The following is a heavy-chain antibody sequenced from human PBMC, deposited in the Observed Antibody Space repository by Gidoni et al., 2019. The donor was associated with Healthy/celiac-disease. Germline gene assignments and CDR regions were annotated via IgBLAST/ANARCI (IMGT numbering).Heavy chain of an antibody. CDR2: IYYSGST. D-gene: IGHD2-2*01. V-gene: IGHV4-39*01. CDR1: GGSISSSSYY. CDR3: ARGGYCSSTSCSHGAFDI. Sequence: QLQLQESGPGLVKPSETLSLTCTVSGGSISSSSYYWGWIRQPPGKGLEWIGSIYYSGSTYYNPSLKSRVTISVDTSKNQFSLKLSSVTAADTAVYYCARGGYCSSTSCSHGAFDIWGQGTMVTVSS. J-gene: IGHJ3*02.